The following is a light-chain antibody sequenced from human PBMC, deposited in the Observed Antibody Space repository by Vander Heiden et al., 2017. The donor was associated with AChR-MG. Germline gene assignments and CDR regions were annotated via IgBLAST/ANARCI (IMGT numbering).Light chain of an antibody. V-gene: IGLV1-40*01. CDR3: QSYDSGLSGSGV. CDR2: ANN. J-gene: IGLJ3*02. Sequence: QSVLTQPPSVSGAPGQRVTIACTGSSPNIGAGYDVHCYQQIPGTAPNLLIFANNNRPSGVPDRFSGFKSSTSASLAITGLQAEDEAVYYCQSYDSGLSGSGVFGGGTTLTVL. CDR1: SPNIGAGYD.